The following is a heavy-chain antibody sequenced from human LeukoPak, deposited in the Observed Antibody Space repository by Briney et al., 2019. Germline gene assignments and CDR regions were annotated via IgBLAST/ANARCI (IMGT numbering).Heavy chain of an antibody. D-gene: IGHD2-21*02. CDR1: RGSISSGIYC. J-gene: IGHJ4*02. Sequence: PSESLSLTCTVSRGSISSGIYCWSWIRQPAGKGLEWIGRISAIGTTNYNHSLKHRVTIPVDTSKNQFYLSVNSVTAAHTAVYYCARDRREYGHGYVFVYWGQGTRVIVPS. CDR3: ARDRREYGHGYVFVY. CDR2: ISAIGTT. V-gene: IGHV4-61*02.